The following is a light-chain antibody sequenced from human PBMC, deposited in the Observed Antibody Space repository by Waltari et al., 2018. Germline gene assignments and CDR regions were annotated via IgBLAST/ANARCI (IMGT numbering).Light chain of an antibody. CDR3: SSYAGSSSPRV. J-gene: IGLJ3*02. Sequence: QSALIHPASGSGSPGQSITMSCTETNSAVGTYNLAPWYQQHPGKAPKLMIYEGNKRPSGVSYRFAGSKSGNTASLTISGLQAEDEADYYCSSYAGSSSPRVFGGGTKLTVL. V-gene: IGLV2-23*01. CDR2: EGN. CDR1: NSAVGTYNL.